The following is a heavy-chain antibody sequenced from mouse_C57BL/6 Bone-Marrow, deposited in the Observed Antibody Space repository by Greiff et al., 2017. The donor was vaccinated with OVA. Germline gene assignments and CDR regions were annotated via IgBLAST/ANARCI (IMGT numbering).Heavy chain of an antibody. D-gene: IGHD2-2*01. Sequence: VQVVESGAELVRPGTSVKVSCKASGYAFTNYLIEWVKQRPGQGLEWIGVINPGSGGTNYNEKFKGKATLTADKSSSTAYMQLSSLTSEDSAVYFCARLVRRAMDYWGQGTSVTVSS. CDR2: INPGSGGT. CDR3: ARLVRRAMDY. J-gene: IGHJ4*01. CDR1: GYAFTNYL. V-gene: IGHV1-54*01.